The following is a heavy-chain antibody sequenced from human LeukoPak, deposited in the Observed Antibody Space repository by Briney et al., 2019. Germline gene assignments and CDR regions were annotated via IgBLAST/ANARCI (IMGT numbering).Heavy chain of an antibody. Sequence: NPSETLSLTCTVSGGSISSYYWSWIRQPPGKGLEWIGYIYYSGSTNYNPSLKSRVIISVDTSKNQFSLKLSSVTAADTAVYYCARSPPAFDYDSSGYYHYFDYWGQGTLVTVSS. V-gene: IGHV4-59*08. CDR2: IYYSGST. D-gene: IGHD3-22*01. CDR1: GGSISSYY. CDR3: ARSPPAFDYDSSGYYHYFDY. J-gene: IGHJ4*02.